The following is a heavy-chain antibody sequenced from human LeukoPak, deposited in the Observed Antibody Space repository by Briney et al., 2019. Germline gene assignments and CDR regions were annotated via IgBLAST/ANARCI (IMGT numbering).Heavy chain of an antibody. CDR1: GGSISSYY. CDR3: ARHSRTGWELDY. V-gene: IGHV4-59*08. J-gene: IGHJ4*02. Sequence: PSETLSLTCTVSGGSISSYYWSWIRQPPGKGLEWIGYIYYGGSTNYHPSLKSRVTISVDTSKNQFSLKLSSVTAADTAVYYGARHSRTGWELDYWGQGTLVTVSS. D-gene: IGHD1-26*01. CDR2: IYYGGST.